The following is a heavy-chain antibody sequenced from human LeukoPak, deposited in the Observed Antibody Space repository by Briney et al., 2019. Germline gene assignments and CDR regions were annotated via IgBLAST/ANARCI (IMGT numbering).Heavy chain of an antibody. D-gene: IGHD3-10*01. J-gene: IGHJ3*02. Sequence: ASVKVSCKASGYTFTGYYMHWVRQAPGQGLEWMGWINPNSGGTNYAQKFQGRVTMTRDTSISTAYMELSRLRSDDTAVYYCARGRWGRFGELPHSDAFDIWGQGTMVTVSS. CDR2: INPNSGGT. V-gene: IGHV1-2*02. CDR1: GYTFTGYY. CDR3: ARGRWGRFGELPHSDAFDI.